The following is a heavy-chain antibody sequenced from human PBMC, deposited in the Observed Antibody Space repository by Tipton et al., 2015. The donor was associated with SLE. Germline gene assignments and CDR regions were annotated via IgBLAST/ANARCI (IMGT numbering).Heavy chain of an antibody. D-gene: IGHD7-27*01. Sequence: LRLFCEVYGGSFSGYYWTWIRQPPGKGLEWIGEISHSGSTSHNPSLNSRVRISIDMSKNHFSLKLNSVTAADTAVYYCARGWGWFDYWGQGTQVTVSS. CDR2: ISHSGST. CDR1: GGSFSGYY. J-gene: IGHJ4*02. V-gene: IGHV4-34*01. CDR3: ARGWGWFDY.